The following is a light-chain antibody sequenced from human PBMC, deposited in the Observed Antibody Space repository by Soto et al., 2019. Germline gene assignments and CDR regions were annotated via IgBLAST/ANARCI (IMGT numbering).Light chain of an antibody. CDR3: QQYNNWPWT. Sequence: VPMRLSQARLSVSQGERATLSCRASQSVGSSLAWYQQKPGQAPRLLIYGASARATGFPARFSASGSGTEFTLTISSLQSEDFAVYYCQQYNNWPWTFGQGTKVDIK. V-gene: IGKV3-15*01. J-gene: IGKJ1*01. CDR2: GAS. CDR1: QSVGSS.